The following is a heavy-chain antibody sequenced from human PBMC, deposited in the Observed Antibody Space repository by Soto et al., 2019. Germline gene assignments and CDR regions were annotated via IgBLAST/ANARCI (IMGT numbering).Heavy chain of an antibody. Sequence: GGSLRLSCAASGFSFSNYAMSWVRQAPGKGLDWVSSISTNGGSTDYADSVKGRFSISRDNSKNTLYLQMNSLRVDDTAVYYCAKEGKMSDTSGYYSYFDYWGQGTQVTVSS. CDR1: GFSFSNYA. V-gene: IGHV3-23*01. CDR2: ISTNGGST. CDR3: AKEGKMSDTSGYYSYFDY. J-gene: IGHJ4*02. D-gene: IGHD3-22*01.